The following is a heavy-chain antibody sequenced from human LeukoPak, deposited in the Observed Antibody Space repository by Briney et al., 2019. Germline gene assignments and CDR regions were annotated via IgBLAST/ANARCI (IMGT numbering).Heavy chain of an antibody. V-gene: IGHV1-18*01. Sequence: ASVKVSCKASGYTFTSYGISWVRQAPGQGLEWMGWISAYNGNTNYAQKLQGRVTMTTDTSTSTAYMELRSLRSDDTAVYYCARDPKWELLSPIPYYSDYWGQGTLVTVSS. CDR3: ARDPKWELLSPIPYYSDY. J-gene: IGHJ4*02. CDR2: ISAYNGNT. CDR1: GYTFTSYG. D-gene: IGHD1-26*01.